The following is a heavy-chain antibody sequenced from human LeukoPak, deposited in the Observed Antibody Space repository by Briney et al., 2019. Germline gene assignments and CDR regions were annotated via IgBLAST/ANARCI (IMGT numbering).Heavy chain of an antibody. V-gene: IGHV3-30*02. CDR3: VRDKSYFGSGTYYYFDY. D-gene: IGHD3-10*01. CDR1: GFNFRSYA. J-gene: IGHJ4*02. CDR2: IRYGSSQ. Sequence: GGSLRLSCAAPGFNFRSYAMHWVRQAPGKGLEWVAFIRYGSSQYHAASAKGRFTISRDNSKNTLHLQMSSLRTEDTAVYYCVRDKSYFGSGTYYYFDYGGQGTLVTVSS.